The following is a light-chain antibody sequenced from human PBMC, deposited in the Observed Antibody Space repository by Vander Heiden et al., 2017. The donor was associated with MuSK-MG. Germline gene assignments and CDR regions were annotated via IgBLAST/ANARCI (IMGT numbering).Light chain of an antibody. J-gene: IGKJ1*01. CDR2: GAS. Sequence: ENVLTQSPGTLSLSPGERATLSCRASQSVSSGFLTWYHQKPGQAPRLLIYGASSRATCIPDRFSVSGSGTDFTLTISRLEPEDFGMYYCQQYGSSRWTFGQGTKVEIK. CDR3: QQYGSSRWT. CDR1: QSVSSGF. V-gene: IGKV3-20*01.